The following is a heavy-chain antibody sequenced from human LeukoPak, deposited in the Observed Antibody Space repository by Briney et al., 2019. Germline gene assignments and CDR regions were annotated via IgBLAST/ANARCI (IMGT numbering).Heavy chain of an antibody. CDR3: ARGGGYYDRSSFDY. Sequence: ASVKVSCKASGGTFSSYAISWVRQAPGQGLEWMGGIIPIFGTANYAQKFQGRVTITADKSTSTAYMELSSLRSEDTAVYYCARGGGYYDRSSFDYWGQGTLVTVSS. D-gene: IGHD3-22*01. CDR2: IIPIFGTA. J-gene: IGHJ4*02. CDR1: GGTFSSYA. V-gene: IGHV1-69*06.